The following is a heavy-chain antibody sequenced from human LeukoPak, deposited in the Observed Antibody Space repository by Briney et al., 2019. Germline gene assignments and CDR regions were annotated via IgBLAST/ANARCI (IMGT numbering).Heavy chain of an antibody. Sequence: SETLSLTCTVSGGSISSSSYYWGWIRQPPGKGLEWIGSIYYSGSTYYNPSLKSRVTISIDTSKNQFSLKLSSVTAADTAVYYCARSSTVTTYSYYYYYGMDVWGQGTTVTVSS. V-gene: IGHV4-39*01. CDR2: IYYSGST. D-gene: IGHD4-17*01. J-gene: IGHJ6*02. CDR1: GGSISSSSYY. CDR3: ARSSTVTTYSYYYYYGMDV.